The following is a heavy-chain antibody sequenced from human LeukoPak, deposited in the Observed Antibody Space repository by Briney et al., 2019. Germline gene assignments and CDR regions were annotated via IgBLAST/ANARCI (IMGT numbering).Heavy chain of an antibody. V-gene: IGHV4-4*07. Sequence: SETLSLTCTVSGGSISGYYWSWIRQPAGRGLEWIGRIYTSGNTNYNPSLKSRLTMSVDTSKNQFSLKLSSVTAADTAVYYCARQSDSSGYYYLGAFDFWGQGTMVTVSS. D-gene: IGHD3-22*01. CDR1: GGSISGYY. CDR3: ARQSDSSGYYYLGAFDF. CDR2: IYTSGNT. J-gene: IGHJ3*01.